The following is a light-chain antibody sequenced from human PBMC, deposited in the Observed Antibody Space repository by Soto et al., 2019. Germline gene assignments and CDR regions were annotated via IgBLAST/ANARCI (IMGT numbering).Light chain of an antibody. J-gene: IGLJ1*01. CDR1: SSDVGGYNY. CDR3: SSYTSSSLGV. Sequence: LTQPASVSGSPGQSITISCTGTSSDVGGYNYVSWYQQHPGKAPKLMIYEVSNRPSGVSNRFSGSKSGNTASLTISGLQAEDEADYYCSSYTSSSLGVFGTGTKLTVL. CDR2: EVS. V-gene: IGLV2-14*01.